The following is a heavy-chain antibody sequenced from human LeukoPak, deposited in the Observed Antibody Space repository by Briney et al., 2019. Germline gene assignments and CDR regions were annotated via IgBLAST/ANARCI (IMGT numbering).Heavy chain of an antibody. V-gene: IGHV3-21*01. CDR2: ISSSSSYI. CDR3: ARETNLLLRGSAFDI. Sequence: PGGSLRLSCAASGFTFSSYWMSWVRQAPGKGLEWVSSISSSSSYIYYADSVKGRFTISRDNAKKSLYLQMNSLRAEDTAVYYCARETNLLLRGSAFDIWGQGTMVTVSS. CDR1: GFTFSSYW. J-gene: IGHJ3*02. D-gene: IGHD1-26*01.